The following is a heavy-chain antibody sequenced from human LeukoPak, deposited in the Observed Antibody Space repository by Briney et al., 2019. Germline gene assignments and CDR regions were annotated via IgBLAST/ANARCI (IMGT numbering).Heavy chain of an antibody. J-gene: IGHJ6*02. CDR3: AKDGGYDYYYYGMDV. D-gene: IGHD5-12*01. V-gene: IGHV3-23*01. CDR1: GFTFRSYA. CDR2: ISGSGGST. Sequence: GGSLRLSCAASGFTFRSYAMNWVRQAPGKGLEWVSTISGSGGSTYYADSVKGRFTISRDNSKNTLYLQMNSLRAEDTAVYYCAKDGGYDYYYYGMDVWGQGTTVTVSS.